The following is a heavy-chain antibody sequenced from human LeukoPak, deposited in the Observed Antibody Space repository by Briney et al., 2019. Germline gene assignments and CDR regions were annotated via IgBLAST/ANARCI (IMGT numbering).Heavy chain of an antibody. Sequence: SETLSLTCTVSGGSISSYYWSWIRQPPGKGLEWIGYIYYSGSTNYNPSLKSRVTISVDTSKNQFSLKLSSVTAADTAVYYCARAIVVVPADYMDVWGKGTTVTVSS. V-gene: IGHV4-59*08. J-gene: IGHJ6*03. CDR1: GGSISSYY. D-gene: IGHD2-2*01. CDR3: ARAIVVVPADYMDV. CDR2: IYYSGST.